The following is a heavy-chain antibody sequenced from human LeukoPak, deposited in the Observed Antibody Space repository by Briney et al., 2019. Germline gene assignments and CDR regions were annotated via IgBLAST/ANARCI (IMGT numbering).Heavy chain of an antibody. D-gene: IGHD3-16*01. CDR2: INHSGST. V-gene: IGHV4-34*01. J-gene: IGHJ6*02. Sequence: SETLSLTCAVYGGSFSGYYWSWIRQPPGKGLEWIGEINHSGSTNYNPSLKSRVTISVDTSKNQFSLKLSSVTAADTAVYYCASGRPSPPLGEDYGMDVWGQGTTVTVSS. CDR1: GGSFSGYY. CDR3: ASGRPSPPLGEDYGMDV.